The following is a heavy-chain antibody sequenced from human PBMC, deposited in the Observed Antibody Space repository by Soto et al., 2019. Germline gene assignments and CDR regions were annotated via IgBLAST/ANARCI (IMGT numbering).Heavy chain of an antibody. CDR3: ATDDYGIFPY. D-gene: IGHD3-10*01. Sequence: ASVKVSCKAGGYTFSDYYIHWVRQAPGQGLEWMGWIDPRSGGTVYEQKFQGRVTMTRDTSISTVYMDLSGLTSDDTALYYCATDDYGIFPYWGQGSLVTVSS. V-gene: IGHV1-2*02. CDR1: GYTFSDYY. CDR2: IDPRSGGT. J-gene: IGHJ4*02.